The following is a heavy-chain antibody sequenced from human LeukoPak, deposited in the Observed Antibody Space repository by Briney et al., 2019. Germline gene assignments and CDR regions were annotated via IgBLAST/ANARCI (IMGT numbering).Heavy chain of an antibody. Sequence: GGSLRLSRAASGFTFSSYSMNWVRQAPGKGLEWVSSISSSSSYIYYADSVKGRFTISRDNAKNSLYLQMNSLRAEDTAVYYCARVEGITIFGVVIPYFDYWGQGTLVTVSS. CDR3: ARVEGITIFGVVIPYFDY. CDR2: ISSSSSYI. D-gene: IGHD3-3*01. J-gene: IGHJ4*02. V-gene: IGHV3-21*01. CDR1: GFTFSSYS.